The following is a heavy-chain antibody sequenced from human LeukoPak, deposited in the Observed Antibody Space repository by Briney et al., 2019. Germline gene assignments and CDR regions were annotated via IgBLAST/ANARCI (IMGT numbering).Heavy chain of an antibody. CDR2: INHSGST. Sequence: SETLSLTCAVYGGSFSGYYWSWIRQPPGKGLEWIGEINHSGSTNYNPSLKSRVTISVDTSKNQFSLKLSSVTAADTAVYYCAREAPAAYYGMDVWGQGTTVTVSS. CDR1: GGSFSGYY. D-gene: IGHD2-2*01. V-gene: IGHV4-34*01. CDR3: AREAPAAYYGMDV. J-gene: IGHJ6*02.